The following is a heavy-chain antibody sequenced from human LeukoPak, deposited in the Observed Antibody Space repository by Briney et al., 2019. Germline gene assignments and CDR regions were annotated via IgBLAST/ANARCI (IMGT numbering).Heavy chain of an antibody. CDR1: GGSISSSSYY. Sequence: SETLSLTCTVSGGSISSSSYYWGWIRQPPGKGLEWIGSIYYSGSTYYNPSLKSRVTISVDTSKNQFSLKLSSVTAADTAVYYCARGLWFGELPPSGAFDIWGQGTMVTVSS. CDR2: IYYSGST. V-gene: IGHV4-39*01. J-gene: IGHJ3*02. CDR3: ARGLWFGELPPSGAFDI. D-gene: IGHD3-10*01.